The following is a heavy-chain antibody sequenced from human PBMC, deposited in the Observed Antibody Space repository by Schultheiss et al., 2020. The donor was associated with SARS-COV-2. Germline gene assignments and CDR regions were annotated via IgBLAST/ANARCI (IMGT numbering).Heavy chain of an antibody. Sequence: SETLSLTCAVSGGSISSGGYSWSWIRQPPGKGLEWIGYIYYSGSTNYNPSLKSRVTISVDTSKNQFSLKLSSVTAADTAVYYCARYGDYGAFDIWGQGTMVTVSS. J-gene: IGHJ3*02. CDR1: GGSISSGGYS. V-gene: IGHV4-30-2*05. CDR2: IYYSGST. D-gene: IGHD4-17*01. CDR3: ARYGDYGAFDI.